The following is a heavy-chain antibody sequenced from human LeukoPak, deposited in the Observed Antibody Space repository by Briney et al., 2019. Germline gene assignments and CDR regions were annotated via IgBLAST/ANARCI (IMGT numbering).Heavy chain of an antibody. CDR2: INPNTGGT. D-gene: IGHD3-22*01. V-gene: IGHV1-2*02. Sequence: GASVKVSCKSSGYAFTGYYIHWVRQAPGQGFEWMGWINPNTGGTKYAQKFEGRVTMARDTSITTTYMELSGLRSDDTAVFYCARDYYDTSGNGAFDIWGPGTMVTVSS. CDR3: ARDYYDTSGNGAFDI. J-gene: IGHJ3*02. CDR1: GYAFTGYY.